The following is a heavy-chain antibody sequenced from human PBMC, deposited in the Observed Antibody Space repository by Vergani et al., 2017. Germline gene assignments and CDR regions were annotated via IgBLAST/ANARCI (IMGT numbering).Heavy chain of an antibody. CDR1: GGSFTSYH. CDR2: IDHTGRP. Sequence: QVQLQQWGGGLLKPSETLSLTCVVNGGSFTSYHWTWIRQSPGEGLEWVGDIDHTGRPDYNPSLKSRLTMSVDKSRNQFSLTLNSVTATDTAIYFCARVNTETNGHLYYYYYMDVWAQGTAFTVS. V-gene: IGHV4-34*01. CDR3: ARVNTETNGHLYYYYYMDV. D-gene: IGHD4-11*01. J-gene: IGHJ6*03.